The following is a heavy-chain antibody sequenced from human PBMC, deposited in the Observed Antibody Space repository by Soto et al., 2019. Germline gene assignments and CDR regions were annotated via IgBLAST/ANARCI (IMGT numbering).Heavy chain of an antibody. D-gene: IGHD2-8*01. CDR2: INPNDGKT. CDR1: GYTLTSYY. Sequence: QVQLVQSGPEVKKPGASVKVSCKASGYTLTSYYMHWVRQAPGQGLEWMGIINPNDGKTDYSQAFQCRLTMNRDTSTSTVYMELTSLRSEDTAVYHCARGLTNFKSQSSYFQYWGHATLVTVSS. J-gene: IGHJ1*01. CDR3: ARGLTNFKSQSSYFQY. V-gene: IGHV1-46*01.